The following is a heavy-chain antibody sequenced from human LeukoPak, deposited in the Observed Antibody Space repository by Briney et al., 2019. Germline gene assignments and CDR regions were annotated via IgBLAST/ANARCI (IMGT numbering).Heavy chain of an antibody. V-gene: IGHV4-34*01. Sequence: SETLSLTCAVYGGSFSGYYWSWIRQPPGKGLEWIGEINHSGSTNYNPSLKSRVTISVDTSKNQFSLKLSSVTAADTAVYYCARDRRLVLNRGENWFDPWGQGTLVTVSS. CDR3: ARDRRLVLNRGENWFDP. CDR2: INHSGST. D-gene: IGHD6-19*01. J-gene: IGHJ5*02. CDR1: GGSFSGYY.